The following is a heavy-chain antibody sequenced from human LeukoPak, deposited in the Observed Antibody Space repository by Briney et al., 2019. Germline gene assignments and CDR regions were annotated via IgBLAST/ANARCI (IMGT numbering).Heavy chain of an antibody. CDR3: ARLPWGYYYGMDV. V-gene: IGHV4-4*01. CDR1: GGSISSSNW. D-gene: IGHD3-16*01. J-gene: IGHJ6*02. CDR2: IYHSGST. Sequence: RPSGTLSLTCAVSGGSISSSNWWSWVRQPPGKGLEWIGEIYHSGSTNYNPSLKSRVTISVDKSKNQFSLKLSSVTAADTAVYCCARLPWGYYYGMDVWGQGTTVTVSS.